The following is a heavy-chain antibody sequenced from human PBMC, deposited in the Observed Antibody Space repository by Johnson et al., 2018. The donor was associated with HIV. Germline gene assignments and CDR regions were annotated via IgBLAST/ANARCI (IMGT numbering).Heavy chain of an antibody. Sequence: QLVESGGGVVQPGRSLRLSCAASGFTFSSYAMHWVRQAPGKGLEWVAVISYDGSNKYYAESLKGRISISRDNSKNTLFLQMNTLRAEDTAVYYCAKGEDGSHDAFDIWGQGTMVTVSS. CDR3: AKGEDGSHDAFDI. CDR1: GFTFSSYA. V-gene: IGHV3-30-3*01. D-gene: IGHD1-14*01. J-gene: IGHJ3*02. CDR2: ISYDGSNK.